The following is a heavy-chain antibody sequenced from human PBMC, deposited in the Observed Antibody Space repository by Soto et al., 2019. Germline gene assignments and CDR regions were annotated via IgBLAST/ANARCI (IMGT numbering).Heavy chain of an antibody. CDR2: ISGSGGST. V-gene: IGHV3-23*01. J-gene: IGHJ5*02. CDR3: AKDQGSWYYDSSGYHNWSDP. D-gene: IGHD3-22*01. Sequence: GGSLRLSCAASGFTFSSYAMSWVRQAPGKGLEWVSAISGSGGSTYYADSVKGRFTISRDNSKNTLYLQMNSLRAEDTAVYYCAKDQGSWYYDSSGYHNWSDPWGQGTLVTVSS. CDR1: GFTFSSYA.